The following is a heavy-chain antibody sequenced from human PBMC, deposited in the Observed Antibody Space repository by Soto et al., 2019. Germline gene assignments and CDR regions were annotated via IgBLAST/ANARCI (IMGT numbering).Heavy chain of an antibody. CDR1: GYTFTHYD. V-gene: IGHV1-8*01. CDR3: ARGVWGPPFVF. J-gene: IGHJ4*02. Sequence: QVQLVQSGADMKKPGASVKVSCKASGYTFTHYDINWVRQATGQGVEWMERMNPNTRNTCFAQKFQHRVIMSRNTAISISDMVFSSLRSEDTALYFCARGVWGPPFVFWGQRTSVTLAS. D-gene: IGHD3-16*01. CDR2: MNPNTRNT.